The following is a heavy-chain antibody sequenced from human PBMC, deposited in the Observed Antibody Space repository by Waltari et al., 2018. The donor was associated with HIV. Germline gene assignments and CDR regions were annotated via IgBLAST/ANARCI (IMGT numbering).Heavy chain of an antibody. CDR2: ISGSGGNK. V-gene: IGHV3-23*01. J-gene: IGHJ3*01. CDR1: GFTFNKFA. CDR3: AKTVPTVTSIFEGFDV. Sequence: QLLESGGGLVQPGWSLRLSCVASGFTFNKFAMTWVRQAPGQGLEWLSSISGSGGNKYYADSVKGRISISRENSKNTVYLQINSLRVDDTAIYYCAKTVPTVTSIFEGFDVWGQGAMVTVSS. D-gene: IGHD4-17*01.